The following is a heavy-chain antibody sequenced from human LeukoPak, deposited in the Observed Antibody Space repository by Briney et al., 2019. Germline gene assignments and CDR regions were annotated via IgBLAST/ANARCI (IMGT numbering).Heavy chain of an antibody. CDR3: ARDESSSSSWFDP. V-gene: IGHV1-69*05. CDR2: IIPIFGTA. CDR1: GGTFSSYA. D-gene: IGHD6-6*01. Sequence: GASVKDSCKASGGTFSSYAISWVRQAPGQGLEWMGGIIPIFGTANYAQKFQGRVTITTDESTSTAYMELSSLRSEDTAVYYCARDESSSSSWFDPWGQGTLVTVSS. J-gene: IGHJ5*02.